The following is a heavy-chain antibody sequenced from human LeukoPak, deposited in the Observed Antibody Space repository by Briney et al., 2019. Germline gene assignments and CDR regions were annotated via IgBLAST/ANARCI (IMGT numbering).Heavy chain of an antibody. CDR1: RFTFSSYG. CDR3: AKNADRGAYCRGGSCYPYYYYYMDV. D-gene: IGHD2-15*01. J-gene: IGHJ6*03. Sequence: GGSLRLSCAASRFTFSSYGMSWVRQVPGKGLEWVSSISHTGGSPYYADSVKGRFTVSRDNSKNTLYLQMNSLTVEDTAIYYCAKNADRGAYCRGGSCYPYYYYYMDVWGTGTTVTISS. CDR2: ISHTGGSP. V-gene: IGHV3-23*01.